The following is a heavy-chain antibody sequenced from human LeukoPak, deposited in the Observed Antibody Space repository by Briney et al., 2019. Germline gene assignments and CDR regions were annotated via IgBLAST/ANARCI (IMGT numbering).Heavy chain of an antibody. D-gene: IGHD4-17*01. J-gene: IGHJ3*01. V-gene: IGHV1-2*02. CDR2: INPKRGVT. CDR3: ARERNYGDYGNAFDV. Sequence: ATVKVSCKASGYTFTDYYIHWMRQAPGQGLEWMGWINPKRGVTTYAQKFQGRVTMTRDTSITTAYMELTRLRSDDTTIYYCARERNYGDYGNAFDVWGQGTKVTVSS. CDR1: GYTFTDYY.